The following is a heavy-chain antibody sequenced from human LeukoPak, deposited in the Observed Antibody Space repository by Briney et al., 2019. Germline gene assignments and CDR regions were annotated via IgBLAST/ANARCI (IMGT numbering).Heavy chain of an antibody. J-gene: IGHJ3*02. Sequence: GGSLRLSCAASGFTFSSYGMHWVRQAPGKGLEGVAFIRYDGSNEYYADSVKGRFTISRDNAKNLVYLQMKSLRAEDTAMYYCARDRGALQRGDAFGIWGQGTMVTVSS. CDR3: ARDRGALQRGDAFGI. D-gene: IGHD5-18*01. CDR1: GFTFSSYG. CDR2: IRYDGSNE. V-gene: IGHV3-30*02.